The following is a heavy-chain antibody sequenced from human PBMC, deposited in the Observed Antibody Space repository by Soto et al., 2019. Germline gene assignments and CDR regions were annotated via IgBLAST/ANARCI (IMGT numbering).Heavy chain of an antibody. J-gene: IGHJ4*02. D-gene: IGHD5-18*01. CDR3: ARDQGASYGLYYFDY. V-gene: IGHV3-23*01. CDR1: GFTFRSYA. CDR2: VSASGTGT. Sequence: GGSLRLSCAASGFTFRSYAMSWVRQAPGKGLEWVSAVSASGTGTYYSDSVKGRFTISRDNSKNTLYLQMNSLRAEDTALYYCARDQGASYGLYYFDYWGQGTLVTVSS.